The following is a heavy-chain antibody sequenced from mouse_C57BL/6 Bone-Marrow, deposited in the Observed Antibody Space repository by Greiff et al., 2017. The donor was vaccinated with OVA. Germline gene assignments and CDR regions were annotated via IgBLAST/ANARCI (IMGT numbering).Heavy chain of an antibody. CDR1: GSTFTDYY. Sequence: DVKLVESGGGLVQPGGSLSLSCAASGSTFTDYYMSWVRQPPGKALEWLGFIRNKANGYTTEYSASVKGRFTISRDNSQSILYLQMNALGAEDSATYYCARGPHYYGSSYEGYFDVWGTGTTVTVSS. CDR3: ARGPHYYGSSYEGYFDV. J-gene: IGHJ1*03. D-gene: IGHD1-1*01. V-gene: IGHV7-3*01. CDR2: IRNKANGYTT.